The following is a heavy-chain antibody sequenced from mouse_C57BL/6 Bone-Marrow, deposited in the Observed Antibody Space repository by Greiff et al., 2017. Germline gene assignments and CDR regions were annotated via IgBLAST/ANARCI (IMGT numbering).Heavy chain of an antibody. Sequence: QVQLQQSGAELAKPGASVKLSCKASGYTFTSYWMHWVKQRPGQGLEWIGSINPSSGYTKYTQNFKDKATLTADKSSSTADMQLGSITKEDSAVYYCASPWDALAYWGQGTLVTVAA. D-gene: IGHD4-1*01. CDR3: ASPWDALAY. J-gene: IGHJ3*01. V-gene: IGHV1-7*01. CDR2: INPSSGYT. CDR1: GYTFTSYW.